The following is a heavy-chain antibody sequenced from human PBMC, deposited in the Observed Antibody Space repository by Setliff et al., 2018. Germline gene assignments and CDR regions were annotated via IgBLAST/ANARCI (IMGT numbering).Heavy chain of an antibody. CDR2: IWYDGSNK. V-gene: IGHV3-33*03. J-gene: IGHJ3*01. CDR3: AKDQAYYYDTSGYYTDAFDA. Sequence: GGSLRLSCAASGFTFSSYGMHWVRQAPGKGLEWVAVIWYDGSNKYYADSVKGRFTISRDNSKNTVCLQMNSLRAEDTAIYYCAKDQAYYYDTSGYYTDAFDAWGQGTMVTVS. CDR1: GFTFSSYG. D-gene: IGHD3-22*01.